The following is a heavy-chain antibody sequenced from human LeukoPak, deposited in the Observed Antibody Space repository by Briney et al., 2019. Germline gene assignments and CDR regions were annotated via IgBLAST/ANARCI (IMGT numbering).Heavy chain of an antibody. CDR3: AREPTERGYSYGWSDY. CDR1: GFTVSSDS. Sequence: GGSLRLSCTVSGFTVSSDSMSWVRQAPGKGLEWVSFIYSGGSTHYSDSVKGRFTISGDNSKNTLYLQMNSLRAEDTAVYYCAREPTERGYSYGWSDYWGRGTLVTVSS. J-gene: IGHJ4*02. D-gene: IGHD5-18*01. CDR2: IYSGGST. V-gene: IGHV3-53*01.